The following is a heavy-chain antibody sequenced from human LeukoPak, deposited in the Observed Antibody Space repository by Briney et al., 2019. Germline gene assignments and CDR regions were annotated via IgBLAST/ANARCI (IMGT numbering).Heavy chain of an antibody. V-gene: IGHV3-23*01. CDR3: AKFSQYYYDSMAFDI. J-gene: IGHJ3*02. CDR1: GFTFSSYG. D-gene: IGHD3-22*01. Sequence: GGTLRLSCAASGFTFSSYGMSWVRQAPGKGLEWVSAISASGGSTYYADSVKGRFTISRDNSKNTLYLQMNSLRAEDTAVYYCAKFSQYYYDSMAFDIWGQGTMVTVSS. CDR2: ISASGGST.